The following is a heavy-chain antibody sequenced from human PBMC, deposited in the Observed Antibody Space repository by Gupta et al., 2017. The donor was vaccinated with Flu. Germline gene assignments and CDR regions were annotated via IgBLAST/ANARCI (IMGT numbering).Heavy chain of an antibody. Sequence: EVQLVASGGGLVQPGGSLRLTCGISGFTFSDSHMNWIRQAPGKGLEWIAYIGSGGNTDYADSVRGRVTISRDNARDSLFLQMNSLRDEDTALYYCARDLNWAFIVWGQGAHVTVSS. J-gene: IGHJ4*02. V-gene: IGHV3-48*02. CDR2: IGSGGNT. CDR1: GFTFSDSH. CDR3: ARDLNWAFIV. D-gene: IGHD7-27*01.